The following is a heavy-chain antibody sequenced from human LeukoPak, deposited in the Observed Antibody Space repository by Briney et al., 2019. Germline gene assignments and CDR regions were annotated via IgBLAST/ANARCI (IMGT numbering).Heavy chain of an antibody. D-gene: IGHD2-8*01. CDR2: IWYDGSNK. V-gene: IGHV3-33*01. CDR1: GFTFSSYG. Sequence: GRSLRLSCAASGFTFSSYGMHRVRQAPGKGLEWVAVIWYDGSNKYYADSVKGRFTISRDNSKNTLYLQMNSLRAEDTAVYYCARDPHPLVSYYFDYWGQGTLVTVSS. J-gene: IGHJ4*02. CDR3: ARDPHPLVSYYFDY.